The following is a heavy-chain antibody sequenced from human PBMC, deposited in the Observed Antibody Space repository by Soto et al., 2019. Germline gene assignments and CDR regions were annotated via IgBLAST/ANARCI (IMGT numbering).Heavy chain of an antibody. V-gene: IGHV3-7*03. CDR3: ARENWFQDY. CDR2: IKYDGSEQ. CDR1: GFTFTSYY. J-gene: IGHJ4*02. Sequence: EVQLVESGGGFVQPGGSLRLSCAASGFTFTSYYMTWVRQAPGKGLEWVASIKYDGSEQYYVDFVKGGFTISRDNAKNSRCRQMNSLRAEDTDLYYCARENWFQDYWGQGTLVTVSS. D-gene: IGHD3-9*01.